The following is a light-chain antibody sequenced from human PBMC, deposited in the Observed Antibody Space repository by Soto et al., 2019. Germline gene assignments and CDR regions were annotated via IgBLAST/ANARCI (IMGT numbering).Light chain of an antibody. J-gene: IGLJ1*01. Sequence: QSALIQPPSVSGSPGQSVTISCTGTSSDVGSYDYVSWYQQHPGRAPRLMIYEVNKRPSGVPDRFSGSKSGDTASLTVSGLQAEDEADYYCYSYAGSHNVFGTGTKLTVL. CDR3: YSYAGSHNV. CDR1: SSDVGSYDY. CDR2: EVN. V-gene: IGLV2-8*01.